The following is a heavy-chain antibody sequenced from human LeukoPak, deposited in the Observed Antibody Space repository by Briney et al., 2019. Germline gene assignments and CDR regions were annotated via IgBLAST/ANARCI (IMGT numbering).Heavy chain of an antibody. CDR3: ARADECSGGSCYSGAFDI. CDR1: GGSISSGGYS. Sequence: PSQTLSLTCAVSGGSISSGGYSWSWIRQPPGKGLEWIGYIYYSGSTYYNPSLKSRVTISVDTSKNQFSLKLSSVTAADTAAYYCARADECSGGSCYSGAFDIWGQGTMVTVSS. CDR2: IYYSGST. J-gene: IGHJ3*02. D-gene: IGHD2-15*01. V-gene: IGHV4-30-4*07.